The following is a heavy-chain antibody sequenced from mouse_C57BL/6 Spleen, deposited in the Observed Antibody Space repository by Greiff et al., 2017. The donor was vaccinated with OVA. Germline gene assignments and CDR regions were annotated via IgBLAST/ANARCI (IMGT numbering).Heavy chain of an antibody. D-gene: IGHD3-2*02. CDR2: IYPGDGDT. J-gene: IGHJ4*01. CDR1: GYAFSSSW. CDR3: ASGRPSSGYGYAMDY. V-gene: IGHV1-82*01. Sequence: QVQLQQSGPELVKPGASVKISCKASGYAFSSSWMNWVKQRPGKGLEWIGRIYPGDGDTNYNGKFKGKATLTADKSSSTAYMQLSSLTAEDSAVYVCASGRPSSGYGYAMDYWGQGTSVTVSS.